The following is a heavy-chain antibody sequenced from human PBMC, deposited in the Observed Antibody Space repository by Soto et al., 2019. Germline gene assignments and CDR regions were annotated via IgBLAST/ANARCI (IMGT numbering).Heavy chain of an antibody. Sequence: QVQLRQTETEVKNPGASVRVSCQTSGYMFRSYGITWVRQAPGQGLEWMGGINVYSGHTDYTQKFKGRVSMTTHKSTGRAYMELNSLTFDDTAAYYCARGLGCVEYADCCYFDYWGQGTLVTVSS. CDR3: ARGLGCVEYADCCYFDY. D-gene: IGHD4-17*01. CDR2: INVYSGHT. CDR1: GYMFRSYG. J-gene: IGHJ4*02. V-gene: IGHV1-18*01.